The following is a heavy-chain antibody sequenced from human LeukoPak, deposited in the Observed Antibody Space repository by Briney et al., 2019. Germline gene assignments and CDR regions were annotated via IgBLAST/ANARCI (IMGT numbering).Heavy chain of an antibody. Sequence: SETLSPTCAVYGGSFSGYYWSWIRQPPGKGLEWIGEINHSGSTNYNPSLKSRVTISVDTSKNQFSLKLSSVTAADTAVYYCARKDRYYYGSGSYGIDYWGQGTLVTVSS. V-gene: IGHV4-34*01. D-gene: IGHD3-10*01. CDR1: GGSFSGYY. CDR2: INHSGST. CDR3: ARKDRYYYGSGSYGIDY. J-gene: IGHJ4*02.